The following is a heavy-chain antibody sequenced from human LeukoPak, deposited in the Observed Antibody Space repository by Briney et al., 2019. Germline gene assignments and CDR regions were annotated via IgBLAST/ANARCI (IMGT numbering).Heavy chain of an antibody. CDR2: ISGSGGST. J-gene: IGHJ4*02. D-gene: IGHD2-2*01. V-gene: IGHV3-23*01. Sequence: GGSLRLSCAASGFTFNSYAMSWVRQAPGKGLEWVSAISGSGGSTHYADSVKGRFTITRDSSKNTLYLQMNSLRAEDTAIYYCAKQRSSSCYGDLDYWGQGTLVTVSS. CDR1: GFTFNSYA. CDR3: AKQRSSSCYGDLDY.